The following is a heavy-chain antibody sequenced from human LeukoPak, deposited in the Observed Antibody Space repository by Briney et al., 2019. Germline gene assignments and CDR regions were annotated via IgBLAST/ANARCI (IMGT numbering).Heavy chain of an antibody. V-gene: IGHV3-30*18. CDR3: AKDFTSIAVAVDY. CDR2: VSYDGSNK. D-gene: IGHD6-19*01. J-gene: IGHJ4*02. CDR1: GFTFSSYG. Sequence: PGGSLRLSCAAPGFTFSSYGMHWVRQAPGKGLEWVAVVSYDGSNKYYADSVKGRFTISRDNSKNTLYLQMNSLRAEDTAVYYCAKDFTSIAVAVDYWGQGTLVTVSS.